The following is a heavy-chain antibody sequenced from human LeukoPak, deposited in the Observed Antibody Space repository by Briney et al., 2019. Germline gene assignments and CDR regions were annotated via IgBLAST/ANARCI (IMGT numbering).Heavy chain of an antibody. CDR1: GDSVSSNTAA. CDR2: TYYRSKWYN. CDR3: ARENSRGRFDY. D-gene: IGHD6-19*01. J-gene: IGHJ4*02. V-gene: IGHV6-1*01. Sequence: SQTLSLTCGISGDSVSSNTAAWNWIRQSAWRGLEWLGRTYYRSKWYNNYAVSVKSRITINSDSSKNQVSLQLNSVGPEDTAMYYCARENSRGRFDYWGQGTLVTVSS.